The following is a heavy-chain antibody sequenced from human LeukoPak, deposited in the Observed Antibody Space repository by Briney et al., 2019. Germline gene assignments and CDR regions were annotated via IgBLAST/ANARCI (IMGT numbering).Heavy chain of an antibody. Sequence: GGSLRLSCAASGLTFSSYAMHWVRQAPGKGLEWVAVMSYDGSNKYYADSVKGRFTISRDNSKNTLYLQMNSLRAEDTAVYYCARGGGSGWYNWFDPWGQGTLVTVSS. V-gene: IGHV3-30*04. CDR1: GLTFSSYA. J-gene: IGHJ5*02. CDR2: MSYDGSNK. CDR3: ARGGGSGWYNWFDP. D-gene: IGHD6-19*01.